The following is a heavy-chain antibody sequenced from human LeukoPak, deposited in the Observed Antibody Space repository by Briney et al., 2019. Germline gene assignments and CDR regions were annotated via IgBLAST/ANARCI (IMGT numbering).Heavy chain of an antibody. CDR1: GGSISSGGYY. V-gene: IGHV4-30-2*01. CDR2: IYHSGST. CDR3: AREGKSSGWSDDAFDI. Sequence: PSETLSLTCAVSGGSISSGGYYWSWIRQPPGKGLEWIGYIYHSGSTYYNPSLKSRVTISVDRSKNQFSLKLSSVTAADTAVYYCAREGKSSGWSDDAFDIWGQGTMVTVSS. D-gene: IGHD6-19*01. J-gene: IGHJ3*02.